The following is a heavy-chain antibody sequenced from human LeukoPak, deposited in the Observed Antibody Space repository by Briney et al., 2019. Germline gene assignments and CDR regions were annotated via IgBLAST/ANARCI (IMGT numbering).Heavy chain of an antibody. J-gene: IGHJ4*02. CDR1: GLTFSSSS. CDR3: ARVGGYNSYFDY. CDR2: IKSDGSST. Sequence: PTGGSLRLSCAASGLTFSSSSFHWVRQAPGEGLVWVSRIKSDGSSTDYADSVKGRFTISRDNAKNTLYLQMNSLRAEDTAVYFCARVGGYNSYFDYWGQGTLVTVSS. V-gene: IGHV3-74*01. D-gene: IGHD5-24*01.